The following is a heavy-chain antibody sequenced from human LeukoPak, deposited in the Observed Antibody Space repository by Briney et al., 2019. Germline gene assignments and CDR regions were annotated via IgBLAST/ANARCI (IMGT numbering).Heavy chain of an antibody. J-gene: IGHJ4*02. CDR1: GFTFSTHW. D-gene: IGHD5-12*01. CDR2: IKEDGSVK. CDR3: ARDSTWQLDY. Sequence: GGSLRLSCTASGFTFSTHWMTWVRQPPGKGLEWVANIKEDGSVKYYVDSVKGRFTISRDNTKNALYLQMNSLRADDTAVYFCARDSTWQLDYWGQGTLITVSS. V-gene: IGHV3-7*03.